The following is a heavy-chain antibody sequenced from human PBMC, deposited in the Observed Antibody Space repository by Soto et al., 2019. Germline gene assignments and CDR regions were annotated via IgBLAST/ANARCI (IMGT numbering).Heavy chain of an antibody. J-gene: IGHJ4*02. CDR2: ISWNSGSI. CDR1: GFTFDDYA. Sequence: GGSLRLSCAASGFTFDDYAMHWVRQAPGKGLEWVSGISWNSGSIGYADSVKGRFTISRDNAKNSLYLQMNSLRAEDTALYYCAKGDYYSSSSGQSDYWGQGTLVTVSS. V-gene: IGHV3-9*01. D-gene: IGHD6-6*01. CDR3: AKGDYYSSSSGQSDY.